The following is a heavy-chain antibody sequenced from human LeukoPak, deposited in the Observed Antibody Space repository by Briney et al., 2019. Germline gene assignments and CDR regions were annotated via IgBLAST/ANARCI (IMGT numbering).Heavy chain of an antibody. V-gene: IGHV1-8*01. Sequence: GASVKVSCKASGCTFTTYDINWVRQATGQGLEWMGWMNPNSGNTGYAQKFQGRVTMTRNTSISTAYMELRSLRSEDTAVYYCARGPNKSDGGNSGSAWFDPWGQGTLVTVSS. CDR1: GCTFTTYD. J-gene: IGHJ5*02. CDR3: ARGPNKSDGGNSGSAWFDP. CDR2: MNPNSGNT. D-gene: IGHD4-23*01.